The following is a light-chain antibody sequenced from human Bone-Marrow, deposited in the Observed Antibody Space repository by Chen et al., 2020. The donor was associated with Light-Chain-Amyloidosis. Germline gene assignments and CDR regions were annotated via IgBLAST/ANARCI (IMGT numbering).Light chain of an antibody. CDR1: SGSIATHY. CDR2: EDD. CDR3: QSYQGSSQGV. Sequence: NFVLTQPHSVSESPGKTVIISCTRSSGSIATHYVQWYQQRPGSSPTTVIYEDDQRPSRVPDRFSGSIDRSSNSASLTISGLKTEDEADYYCQSYQGSSQGVFGGGTKLTVL. V-gene: IGLV6-57*01. J-gene: IGLJ3*02.